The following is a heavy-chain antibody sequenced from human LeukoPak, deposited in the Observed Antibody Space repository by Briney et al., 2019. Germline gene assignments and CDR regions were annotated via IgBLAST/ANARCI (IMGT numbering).Heavy chain of an antibody. CDR3: AKFSGDGYNLDY. CDR1: GFTFSSYA. D-gene: IGHD5-24*01. V-gene: IGHV3-23*01. CDR2: ISGNGGST. J-gene: IGHJ4*02. Sequence: GGSLRLSCAASGFTFSSYAMSWVRQAPGKGLEWVSAISGNGGSTFYADSVKGRFSISRDNSKNTLYLQMNRLRAEDTAVYYCAKFSGDGYNLDYWGQGTLVTFSS.